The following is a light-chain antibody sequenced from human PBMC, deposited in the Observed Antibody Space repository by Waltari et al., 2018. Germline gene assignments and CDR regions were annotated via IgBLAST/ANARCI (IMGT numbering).Light chain of an antibody. CDR3: QSYDSNMSGSEV. CDR2: GNN. J-gene: IGLJ3*02. V-gene: IGLV1-40*01. Sequence: QSVLTQPPSVSGAPGQTVTISCTGSSSTIGTGYDVHWFQQLPATAPKPIIYGNNNRPSGVPDRFSGSKSGTSASLAITGLQAEDEADYYCQSYDSNMSGSEVFGGGTRLTVL. CDR1: SSTIGTGYD.